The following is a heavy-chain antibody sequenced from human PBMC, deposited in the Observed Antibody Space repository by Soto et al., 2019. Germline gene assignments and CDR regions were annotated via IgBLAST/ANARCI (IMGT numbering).Heavy chain of an antibody. CDR1: GFSLRNARMG. D-gene: IGHD2-15*01. V-gene: IGHV2-26*01. J-gene: IGHJ3*02. CDR2: IFSNEEK. Sequence: QVTLKESGPVLVNPTEPLTLTCTVSGFSLRNARMGVSWIRKPPGKPLEWLAHIFSNEEKSYSTPLKSRLTISKYTSNSQVVLTMTNMEPVDTATDYCARAILVVVAATHNDAFDIWGQGTMVTVSS. CDR3: ARAILVVVAATHNDAFDI.